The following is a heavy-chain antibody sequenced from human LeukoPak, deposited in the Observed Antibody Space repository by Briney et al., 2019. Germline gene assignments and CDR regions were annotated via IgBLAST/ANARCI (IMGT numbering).Heavy chain of an antibody. Sequence: PGGSLRLSCAGSGFTFINYWMSWVRQAPGRGLEWVANIKQDGSENYYVDSVKGRFTISRDNAKNSLYLQMNSLRAEDTAVYYCARVYDSSGYRAFDIWGQGTMVTVSS. D-gene: IGHD3-22*01. J-gene: IGHJ3*02. CDR2: IKQDGSEN. CDR1: GFTFINYW. V-gene: IGHV3-7*01. CDR3: ARVYDSSGYRAFDI.